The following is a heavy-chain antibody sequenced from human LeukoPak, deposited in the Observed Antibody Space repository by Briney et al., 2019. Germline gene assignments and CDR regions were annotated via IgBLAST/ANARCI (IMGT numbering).Heavy chain of an antibody. V-gene: IGHV3-74*01. Sequence: PGGSLRLSCAASGFTFSSYWMHWVRQAPGKGLVWVSHMKTDGSSTNYAESVKGRFTISRDNAKNTVYLQMNSLRAEDTAVYYCARDYVSGSFGPWGQGTLVPVSS. CDR3: ARDYVSGSFGP. J-gene: IGHJ5*02. D-gene: IGHD3-10*01. CDR1: GFTFSSYW. CDR2: MKTDGSST.